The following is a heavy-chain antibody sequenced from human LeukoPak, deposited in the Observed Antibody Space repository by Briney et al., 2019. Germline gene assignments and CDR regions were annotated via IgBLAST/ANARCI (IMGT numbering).Heavy chain of an antibody. CDR3: AREVVVVPDYYYYGLDV. D-gene: IGHD2-2*01. Sequence: PGGSLRLSCAASGFTFSSYWMSWVRQAPGKGLEWVANIKQDESERYYVDSVKGRFTISRDNAKNSLYLQMNSLRVEDTGVYYCAREVVVVPDYYYYGLDVWGQGTRSPSP. CDR2: IKQDESER. V-gene: IGHV3-7*01. J-gene: IGHJ6*02. CDR1: GFTFSSYW.